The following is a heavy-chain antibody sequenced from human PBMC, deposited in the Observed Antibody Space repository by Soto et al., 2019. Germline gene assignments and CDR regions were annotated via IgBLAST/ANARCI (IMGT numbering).Heavy chain of an antibody. CDR2: ISGIGGST. J-gene: IGHJ4*02. V-gene: IGHV3-23*01. Sequence: EVQLLESGGGLVQPGGSLRLSCAASGFTFTDYALSWVRQAPGKGLEWVATISGIGGSTYLADSVKGRLSMSRDNSKKTVSLLMNSMRAEDTAVYFCARGSSGYISSWYYFDYWGRGTLVTVSS. D-gene: IGHD6-13*01. CDR1: GFTFTDYA. CDR3: ARGSSGYISSWYYFDY.